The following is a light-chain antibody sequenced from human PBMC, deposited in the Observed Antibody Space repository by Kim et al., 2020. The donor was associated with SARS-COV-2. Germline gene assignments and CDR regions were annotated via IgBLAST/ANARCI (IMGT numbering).Light chain of an antibody. V-gene: IGLV1-40*01. Sequence: QRVTSASIGSTANVSDGDDKHLYRQLPRAAPTHLLYSSNNRPSGVPDQCSCSKSGTSASLAITSLQAEDDADYYCQSDDSGLRGSVFGGGTQLTVL. J-gene: IGLJ2*01. CDR3: QSDDSGLRGSV. CDR1: TANVSDGDD. CDR2: SSN.